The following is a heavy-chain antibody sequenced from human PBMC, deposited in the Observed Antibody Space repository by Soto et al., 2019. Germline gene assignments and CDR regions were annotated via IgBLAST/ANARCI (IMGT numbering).Heavy chain of an antibody. Sequence: SQTLSLTCTVSGGSISSYYWSWIRQPPGKGLEWIGYIYYSGSTNYNPSLKSRVTISVDTSKNQFSLKLSSVTAADTAVYYCASGGDEDYYYYMDVWGKGTTVTVSS. D-gene: IGHD3-16*01. CDR2: IYYSGST. J-gene: IGHJ6*03. V-gene: IGHV4-59*08. CDR1: GGSISSYY. CDR3: ASGGDEDYYYYMDV.